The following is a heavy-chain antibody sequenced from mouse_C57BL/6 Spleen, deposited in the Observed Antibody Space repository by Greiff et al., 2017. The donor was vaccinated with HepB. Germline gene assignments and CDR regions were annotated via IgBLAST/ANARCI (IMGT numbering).Heavy chain of an antibody. CDR1: GFTFRDYG. D-gene: IGHD2-10*01. Sequence: EVKLMESGGGLVKPGGSLKLSCAASGFTFRDYGMHWVRQAPEKGLEWVAYISSGSSTIYYADTVKGRFTISRDNAKNTLFLQMTSLRSEDTAMYYCARGLPTAMDYWGQGTSVTVSS. J-gene: IGHJ4*01. V-gene: IGHV5-17*01. CDR3: ARGLPTAMDY. CDR2: ISSGSSTI.